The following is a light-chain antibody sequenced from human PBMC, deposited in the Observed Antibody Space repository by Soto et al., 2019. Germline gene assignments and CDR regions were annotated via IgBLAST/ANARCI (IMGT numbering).Light chain of an antibody. CDR3: QQYYSTLLT. CDR1: QSVLYSSNNKNY. Sequence: DIVMTQSPDSLAVSLGERATINCKSSQSVLYSSNNKNYLAWYQQKPGQPPKLLIYWGSTRESGVPDRFSGSGSGTDFTRTISSLQAEDVAVYYCQQYYSTLLTFGPGTKVDIK. J-gene: IGKJ3*01. CDR2: WGS. V-gene: IGKV4-1*01.